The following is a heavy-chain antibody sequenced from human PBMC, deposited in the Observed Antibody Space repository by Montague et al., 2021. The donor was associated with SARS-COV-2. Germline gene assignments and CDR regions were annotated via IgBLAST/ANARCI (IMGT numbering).Heavy chain of an antibody. Sequence: SETLSLTCTVSGGSISSYYWSWIRQPPGKGLEWIGYIYYSGSTNYNPSLKSRVTISVDTSKNQFSLKLSSATAADTAVYYCARHKKRLWFGELLFDYWGQGTLVTVSS. V-gene: IGHV4-59*08. CDR1: GGSISSYY. CDR3: ARHKKRLWFGELLFDY. D-gene: IGHD3-10*01. CDR2: IYYSGST. J-gene: IGHJ4*02.